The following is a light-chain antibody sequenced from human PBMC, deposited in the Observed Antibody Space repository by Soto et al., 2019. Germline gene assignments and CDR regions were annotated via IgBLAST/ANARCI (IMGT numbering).Light chain of an antibody. CDR2: GAS. CDR1: QSVSSSY. CDR3: LQYGSAALYT. Sequence: EIVLTQSPGTLSLSPRERATLSCRASQSVSSSYLAWYQQKPVQAPRLRIYGASSRATGIPDKFSGSGSGTDFTLTISRLEPEDFAVYYCLQYGSAALYTCGPGTKVDIK. V-gene: IGKV3-20*01. J-gene: IGKJ3*01.